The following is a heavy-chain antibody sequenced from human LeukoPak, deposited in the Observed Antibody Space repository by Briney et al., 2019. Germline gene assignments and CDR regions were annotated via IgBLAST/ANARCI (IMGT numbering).Heavy chain of an antibody. V-gene: IGHV1-69*13. Sequence: ASVKVSCKASGGTFSSYAISWVRQAPGQGLEWMGGIIPIFGTANYAQKFQGRVTITADESTSTAYMELSSLRSEDTAVYYCAADSEAVAGTSYYYYGMDVWGQGTTVTVSS. J-gene: IGHJ6*02. CDR3: AADSEAVAGTSYYYYGMDV. CDR1: GGTFSSYA. CDR2: IIPIFGTA. D-gene: IGHD6-19*01.